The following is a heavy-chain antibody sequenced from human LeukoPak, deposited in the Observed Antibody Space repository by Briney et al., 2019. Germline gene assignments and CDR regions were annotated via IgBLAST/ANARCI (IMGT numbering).Heavy chain of an antibody. D-gene: IGHD3-3*01. V-gene: IGHV1-69*06. CDR3: ARGNYDFWSGYGPNYHMDV. J-gene: IGHJ6*03. CDR2: IIPIFGTA. Sequence: ASVKVSCKASGGTFSSYAISWVRQAPGQGLEWMGRIIPIFGTANYAQKFQGRVTITADKSTSTAYMELSSLRSEDTAVYYCARGNYDFWSGYGPNYHMDVWGKGNSVTVSS. CDR1: GGTFSSYA.